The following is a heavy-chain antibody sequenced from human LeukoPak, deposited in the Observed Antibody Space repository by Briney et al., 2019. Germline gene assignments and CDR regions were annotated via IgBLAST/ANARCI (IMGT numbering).Heavy chain of an antibody. J-gene: IGHJ4*02. CDR1: GFTFSGCS. D-gene: IGHD1/OR15-1a*01. CDR3: ARLLGTGTTFDY. V-gene: IGHV3-7*01. Sequence: GGSLRLSCAASGFTFSGCSLRWVRQAPGKGLEWVATINELGTMTYYDDSVKGRFTISRDNAKNSLYLEMSSLRAEDTAVYYCARLLGTGTTFDYWGQGTLVTVSS. CDR2: INELGTMT.